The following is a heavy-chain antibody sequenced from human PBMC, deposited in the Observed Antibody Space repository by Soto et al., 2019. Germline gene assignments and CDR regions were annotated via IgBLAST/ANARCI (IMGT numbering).Heavy chain of an antibody. Sequence: QVQLRESGPGLVKPSETLSLTCTVSGGSLTNYYWSWIRQPPGKGLEWIGYIYYSGSTDYNPSLKSRVTISVDTSKNQFSLKLNSVTAADTAVYYCARGYRYSGCPFDYWGQGTLVTVSS. CDR2: IYYSGST. D-gene: IGHD5-12*01. CDR3: ARGYRYSGCPFDY. J-gene: IGHJ4*02. V-gene: IGHV4-59*01. CDR1: GGSLTNYY.